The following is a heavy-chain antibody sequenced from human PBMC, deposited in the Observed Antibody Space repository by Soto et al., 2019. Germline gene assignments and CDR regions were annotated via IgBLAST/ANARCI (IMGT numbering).Heavy chain of an antibody. J-gene: IGHJ3*02. CDR2: IRSTSSVI. CDR1: GFTFSDCD. CDR3: ARSGGYYSADI. Sequence: EVHLVESGGGLVQPGWSLRLSCAASGFTFSDCDMHWVRRAPGKGLEWISYIRSTSSVIWYADSVKGRFTISRDNAKNSLYLEMNNLRDEDTAVYYCARSGGYYSADIWGQGTMVTVSS. D-gene: IGHD3-22*01. V-gene: IGHV3-48*02.